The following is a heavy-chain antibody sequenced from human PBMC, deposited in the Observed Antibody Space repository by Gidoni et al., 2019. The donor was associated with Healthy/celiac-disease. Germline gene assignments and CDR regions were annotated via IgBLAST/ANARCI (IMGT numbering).Heavy chain of an antibody. Sequence: QVQLQQWGAGLLKPSETLSLTCAVYGGSFSGYYWSWIRQPPGKGLEWIGEINHSGSTNYNPSLKSRVTISVDTSKNQFSLKLSSVTAADTAVYYCARGRGYCSGGSCYLSRYYYYYYMDVWGKGTTVTVSS. CDR3: ARGRGYCSGGSCYLSRYYYYYYMDV. CDR1: GGSFSGYY. J-gene: IGHJ6*03. CDR2: INHSGST. D-gene: IGHD2-15*01. V-gene: IGHV4-34*01.